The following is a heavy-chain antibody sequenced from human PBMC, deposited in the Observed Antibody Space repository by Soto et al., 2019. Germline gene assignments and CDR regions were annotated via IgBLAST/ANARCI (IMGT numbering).Heavy chain of an antibody. CDR2: ISGSSDYI. V-gene: IGHV3-21*01. Sequence: DVQLVESGGGLVKPGGSLRLSCAASKFTFSSYSMNWVRQAPGKGLEWVSSISGSSDYIFYADSVKGRFTISRDNAKKQLYLQLTSLRAEDTAVYYCARDSLTTAVARTRSDYWGQGTLVTVSS. CDR3: ARDSLTTAVARTRSDY. D-gene: IGHD6-19*01. J-gene: IGHJ4*02. CDR1: KFTFSSYS.